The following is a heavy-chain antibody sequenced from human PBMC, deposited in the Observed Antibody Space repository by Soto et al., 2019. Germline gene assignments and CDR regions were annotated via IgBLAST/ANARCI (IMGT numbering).Heavy chain of an antibody. V-gene: IGHV1-8*01. J-gene: IGHJ5*02. CDR1: GYTFTSYD. Sequence: QVQLVQSGAEVQKPGASVKVSCKASGYTFTSYDINWVRQATGQGLEWMGWMNPNSGNTGYAQKFQGRVTMTRNTSISTAYMELSSLRSEDTAVYYFARSRLVRPNWFDPWGQGTLVTVSS. CDR2: MNPNSGNT. CDR3: ARSRLVRPNWFDP. D-gene: IGHD6-19*01.